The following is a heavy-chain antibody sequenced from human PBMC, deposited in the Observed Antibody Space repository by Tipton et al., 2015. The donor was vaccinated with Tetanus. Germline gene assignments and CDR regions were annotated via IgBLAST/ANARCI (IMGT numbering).Heavy chain of an antibody. V-gene: IGHV4-59*12. J-gene: IGHJ4*02. CDR3: ARDLYSSGWYSFLFDY. CDR1: GGSISSYY. D-gene: IGHD6-19*01. CDR2: IYDSGST. Sequence: TLSLTCTVSGGSISSYYWSWIRQPPGKGLEWIGYIYDSGSTYYNPSLKSRVTMSVDTSKNQFSLKLSSVTAADTAVYYCARDLYSSGWYSFLFDYWGQGTLVTVSS.